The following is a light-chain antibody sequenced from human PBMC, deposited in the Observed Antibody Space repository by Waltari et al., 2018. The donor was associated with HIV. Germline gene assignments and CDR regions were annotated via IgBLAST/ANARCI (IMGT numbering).Light chain of an antibody. Sequence: QAVLTQPPSASGTPGQRVTISCSGSNSNIANNTVHWFQQVSGTAPKLLVYVNDQRPSGVPDRFSGSKSGTSASLAISGLQSDDEADYYCVVWDEVVNGWLFGGGTRLTVL. V-gene: IGLV1-44*01. J-gene: IGLJ3*02. CDR1: NSNIANNT. CDR3: VVWDEVVNGWL. CDR2: VND.